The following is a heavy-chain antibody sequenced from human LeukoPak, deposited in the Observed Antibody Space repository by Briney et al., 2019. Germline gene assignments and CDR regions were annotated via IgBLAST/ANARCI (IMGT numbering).Heavy chain of an antibody. CDR1: GFVSDDSD. CDR3: TKAISGWNYFNY. D-gene: IGHD6-19*01. V-gene: IGHV3-43*02. Sequence: GGSLRLSCAASGFVSDDSDMHWVRQAPGKGLEWVSVISGDGRTFYADSVKGRFTISRDNSKNSLHLQMNSLSTEDTAFYYCTKAISGWNYFNYWGQGTLVTVSS. CDR2: ISGDGRT. J-gene: IGHJ4*02.